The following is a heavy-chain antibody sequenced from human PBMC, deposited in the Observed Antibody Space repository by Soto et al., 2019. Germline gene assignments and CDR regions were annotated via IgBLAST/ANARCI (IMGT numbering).Heavy chain of an antibody. D-gene: IGHD6-13*01. Sequence: QVQLVQSGADVKKPGASVKVSCKTSGYTFSGYFMHWLRQAPGQGLEWMGWMNPNSGGTDYAQNFQGRVSMTWDTSISTAYMELSRLRSDDTAIYYCAIGYYSSRWRVFDYWCQGTLVTVSS. J-gene: IGHJ4*02. V-gene: IGHV1-2*02. CDR3: AIGYYSSRWRVFDY. CDR2: MNPNSGGT. CDR1: GYTFSGYF.